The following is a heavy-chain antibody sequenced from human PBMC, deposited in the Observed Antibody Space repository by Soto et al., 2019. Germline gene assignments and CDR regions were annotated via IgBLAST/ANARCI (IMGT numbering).Heavy chain of an antibody. D-gene: IGHD3-22*01. CDR1: GFTFSDYY. V-gene: IGHV3-11*01. CDR2: LSSSGTIT. J-gene: IGHJ4*02. CDR3: ARDLGYYDSSGYFDY. Sequence: QVQLVESGGGLVKPGGSLRLSCAASGFTFSDYYMSWIRQAPGKGLEWVSYLSSSGTITYYADSVKGRFTISRDNAKNSLYLQMNSLRVEDTAVYYCARDLGYYDSSGYFDYWGQGTLVTVCS.